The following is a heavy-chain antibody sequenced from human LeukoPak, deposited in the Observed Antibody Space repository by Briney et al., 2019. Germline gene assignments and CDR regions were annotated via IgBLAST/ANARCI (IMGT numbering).Heavy chain of an antibody. CDR1: GFTFSGSA. D-gene: IGHD3-10*01. J-gene: IGHJ4*02. V-gene: IGHV3-73*01. CDR2: IQSKANSYAT. CDR3: TSTYYGSGSYN. Sequence: GGSLRLSCASSGFTFSGSAMHWVRQASGKGLEWVGRIQSKANSYATAYAASVKGRFTISRDDSKNTAYLQMNSLKTEDTAVYYCTSTYYGSGSYNWGQGTLVTVSS.